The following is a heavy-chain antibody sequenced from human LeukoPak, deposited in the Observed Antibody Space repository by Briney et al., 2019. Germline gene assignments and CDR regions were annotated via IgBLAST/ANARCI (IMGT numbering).Heavy chain of an antibody. J-gene: IGHJ4*02. V-gene: IGHV4-39*01. CDR2: IYYSGST. CDR3: ARHRRNLALEPFDY. CDR1: GGSISSSNYY. Sequence: KASETLSLTCTVSGGSISSSNYYWGWIRQPPGKGLEWIASIYYSGSTYYNPSLKSRVTISVDTSKNQFSLKLYSVTAADTAVYYCARHRRNLALEPFDYWGQGTLVTVSS. D-gene: IGHD1-14*01.